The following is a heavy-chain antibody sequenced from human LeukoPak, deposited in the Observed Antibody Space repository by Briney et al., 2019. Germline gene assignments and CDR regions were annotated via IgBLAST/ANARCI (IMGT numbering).Heavy chain of an antibody. Sequence: GGSLRLSCSASGFTFSTYWMSWVRQAPGKGLEWVANMKRDGSEIYYVDSVKGRFTISRDNSENTLYLQINSLRAEDSAIYYCAKRVSYSSGSHFDYWGQGTLVTVSS. CDR1: GFTFSTYW. D-gene: IGHD3-10*01. J-gene: IGHJ4*02. CDR2: MKRDGSEI. CDR3: AKRVSYSSGSHFDY. V-gene: IGHV3-7*03.